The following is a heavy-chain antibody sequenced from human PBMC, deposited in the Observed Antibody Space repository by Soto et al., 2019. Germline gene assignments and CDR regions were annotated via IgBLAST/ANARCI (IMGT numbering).Heavy chain of an antibody. V-gene: IGHV1-18*01. CDR3: SRFIMVGGWFDPNYYRGMDV. J-gene: IGHJ6*02. D-gene: IGHD6-19*01. CDR1: GYTFSNYG. CDR2: ISGYNGNT. Sequence: QVQLVQSGAEVKKPGASVTVSCKTSGYTFSNYGINWVRQAPGQGLEWMGWISGYNGNTNYAQTVQSRVTMTTDTSTGIVYRELRSLKSDDTAIYYCSRFIMVGGWFDPNYYRGMDVWGQGTTVTVSS.